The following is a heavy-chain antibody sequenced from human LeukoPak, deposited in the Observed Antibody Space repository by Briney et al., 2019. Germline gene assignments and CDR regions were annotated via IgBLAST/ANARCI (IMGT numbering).Heavy chain of an antibody. D-gene: IGHD3-9*01. V-gene: IGHV3-23*01. CDR2: ISGSGGST. Sequence: GGTLRLSCAASGFTFSSYGMSWVRQAPGKGLEWVSAISGSGGSTYYADSVKGRFTISRDNSKNTLYLQMNSLRAEDTAVYYCASYDILTVIFDYWGQGTLVTVSS. J-gene: IGHJ4*02. CDR1: GFTFSSYG. CDR3: ASYDILTVIFDY.